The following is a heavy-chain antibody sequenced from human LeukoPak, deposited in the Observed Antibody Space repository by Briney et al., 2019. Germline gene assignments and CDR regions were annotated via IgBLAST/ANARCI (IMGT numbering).Heavy chain of an antibody. CDR1: GYTLTELS. CDR2: FDPEDGET. V-gene: IGHV1-24*01. CDR3: ATXXXXXXXSSTSCYTLWFDP. Sequence: ASVKVSCKVSGYTLTELSMHWVRQAPGKGLEWMGGFDPEDGETIYAQKFQGRVTMTEDTSTDTAYMELSSLRSEDTAVYYCATXXXXXXXSSTSCYTLWFDPWGQGTLVTVSS. J-gene: IGHJ5*02. D-gene: IGHD2-2*02.